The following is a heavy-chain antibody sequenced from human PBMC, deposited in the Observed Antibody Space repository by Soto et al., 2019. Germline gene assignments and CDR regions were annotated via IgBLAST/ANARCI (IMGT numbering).Heavy chain of an antibody. Sequence: GGSLRLSCAASGFTFSSYWMSWVRQAPGKGLEWVANIKQDGSEKYYVDSVKGRFTISRDNAKNSLYLQMNSLRAEDTAVYYCARVRGYSSSLYYFDYWGQGTLVTVSS. D-gene: IGHD6-13*01. CDR1: GFTFSSYW. V-gene: IGHV3-7*03. CDR2: IKQDGSEK. CDR3: ARVRGYSSSLYYFDY. J-gene: IGHJ4*02.